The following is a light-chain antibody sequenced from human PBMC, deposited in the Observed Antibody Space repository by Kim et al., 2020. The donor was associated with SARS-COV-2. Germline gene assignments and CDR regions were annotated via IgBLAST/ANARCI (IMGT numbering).Light chain of an antibody. Sequence: VSPGQTARMTGAGDKVGDKYACWYQQKPGQSPVLVIYQDNSRPSGIPERFSGSNSGNTATLTISGTQAMDEADYYCQAWDSSTAVFGGGTQLTVL. CDR1: KVGDKY. CDR2: QDN. CDR3: QAWDSSTAV. J-gene: IGLJ2*01. V-gene: IGLV3-1*01.